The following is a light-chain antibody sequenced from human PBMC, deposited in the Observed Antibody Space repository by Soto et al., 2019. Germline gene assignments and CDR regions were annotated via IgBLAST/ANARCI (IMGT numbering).Light chain of an antibody. J-gene: IGLJ2*01. Sequence: QSVLTQPPSVSGVPGQRVTISCTGSSSNIGAGYDVHWYQQLPGTAPKLLIYGNSNRPSGVPDRFSGSKSGTSASLAITDLQAEDEADYYCQSYDSSLSGWVFGGGTKLTVL. CDR2: GNS. V-gene: IGLV1-40*01. CDR1: SSNIGAGYD. CDR3: QSYDSSLSGWV.